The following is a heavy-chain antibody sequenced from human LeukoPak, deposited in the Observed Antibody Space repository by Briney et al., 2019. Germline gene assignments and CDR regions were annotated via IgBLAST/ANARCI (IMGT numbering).Heavy chain of an antibody. CDR1: GFTFDSYA. V-gene: IGHV3-30*18. J-gene: IGHJ4*02. D-gene: IGHD6-19*01. Sequence: GRSLRLSCAASGFTFDSYAMHWVRQAPGKGLEWVAVISYDGNNKDYEDSVKGRFTISRDNSKNTVHLHMNSLRTEDMAVYFCAKDRVGEGVAAIDYWGQGTLVTVSS. CDR2: ISYDGNNK. CDR3: AKDRVGEGVAAIDY.